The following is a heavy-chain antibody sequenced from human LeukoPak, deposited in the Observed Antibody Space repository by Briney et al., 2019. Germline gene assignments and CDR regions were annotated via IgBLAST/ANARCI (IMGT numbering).Heavy chain of an antibody. J-gene: IGHJ6*03. CDR3: ARGPAPSTMVRGVKYYYYYYMDV. CDR2: IIPMFGTA. D-gene: IGHD3-10*01. Sequence: SVKVSCKASGGTFSSYGISWVRQAPGHGLEWMGGIIPMFGTANYAQKFQGRVTITTDESTSTAYMELSSLRSEDTAIYYCARGPAPSTMVRGVKYYYYYYMDVWGKGTTVTVSS. CDR1: GGTFSSYG. V-gene: IGHV1-69*05.